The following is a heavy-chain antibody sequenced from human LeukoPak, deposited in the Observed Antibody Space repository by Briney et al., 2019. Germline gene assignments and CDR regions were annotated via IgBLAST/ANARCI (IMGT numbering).Heavy chain of an antibody. J-gene: IGHJ4*02. CDR3: AKGAGYYYGSGSYRVSDYFDY. V-gene: IGHV3-23*01. CDR2: ISGSGGST. Sequence: GGSLRLSCAASGFTFSSYAMSWVRQAPGKGLEWFSAISGSGGSTYYADSVKGRFTISRDNSKNTLYLQMNSLRAEDTAVYYCAKGAGYYYGSGSYRVSDYFDYWGQGTLVTVSS. CDR1: GFTFSSYA. D-gene: IGHD3-10*01.